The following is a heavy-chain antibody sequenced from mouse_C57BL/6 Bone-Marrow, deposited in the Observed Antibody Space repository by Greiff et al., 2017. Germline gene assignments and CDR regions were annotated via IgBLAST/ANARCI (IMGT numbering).Heavy chain of an antibody. J-gene: IGHJ2*01. CDR3: TSSSSDY. CDR2: IDPETGGT. Sequence: VQLQQSGAELVRPGASVTLSCKASGYTFTDYEMHWVKQTPVHGLEWIGAIDPETGGTAYNQKFKGKAILTADKSSSTAYLEHRSLTSEDSAVYYCTSSSSDYWGLGTTLTVSS. V-gene: IGHV1-15*01. D-gene: IGHD1-1*01. CDR1: GYTFTDYE.